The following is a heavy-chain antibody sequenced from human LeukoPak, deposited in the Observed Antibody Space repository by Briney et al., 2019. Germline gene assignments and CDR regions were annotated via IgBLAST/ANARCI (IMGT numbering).Heavy chain of an antibody. D-gene: IGHD3-3*01. V-gene: IGHV4-34*01. CDR3: ARLCGITIFGVVIAPYYFDY. CDR1: GGSFSGYY. Sequence: PSETLSLTCAVYGGSFSGYYWSWIRQPPGKGLERIGEINHGGSTNYNPSLKSRVTISVDTSKNQFSLKLSSVTAADTAVYHCARLCGITIFGVVIAPYYFDYWGQGTLVTVSS. J-gene: IGHJ4*02. CDR2: INHGGST.